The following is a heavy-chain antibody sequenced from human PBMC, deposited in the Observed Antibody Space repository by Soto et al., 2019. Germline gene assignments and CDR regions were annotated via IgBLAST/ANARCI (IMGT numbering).Heavy chain of an antibody. CDR1: GGSIGSGDYY. CDR2: IYYSGST. Sequence: SETLSLTCTVSGGSIGSGDYYWSWIRQPPGKGLEWIGYIYYSGSTYYNPSLKSRVTISVDTSKNQFSLKLSSVTAADTAVYYCARAVGYCSSTSCYTDAFDIWGQGTMVTVSS. CDR3: ARAVGYCSSTSCYTDAFDI. V-gene: IGHV4-30-4*01. D-gene: IGHD2-2*02. J-gene: IGHJ3*02.